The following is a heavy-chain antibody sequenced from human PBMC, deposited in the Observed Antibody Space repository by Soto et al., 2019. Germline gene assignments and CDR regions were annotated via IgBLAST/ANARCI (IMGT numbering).Heavy chain of an antibody. CDR1: GFTFDDYA. J-gene: IGHJ6*02. Sequence: VQLVESGGGLVQPGRSLRLSCAASGFTFDDYAMHWVRQAPGKGLEWVSGIAWDGGSTGYADSVKGRFTISRDNAKNSLYLPMNSLRAEDTAFYYCAKSRSSWVESGMGVWGQGTTVTVSS. V-gene: IGHV3-9*01. CDR2: IAWDGGST. CDR3: AKSRSSWVESGMGV.